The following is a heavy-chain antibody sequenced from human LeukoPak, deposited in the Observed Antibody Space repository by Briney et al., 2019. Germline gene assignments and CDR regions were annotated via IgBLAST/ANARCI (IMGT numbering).Heavy chain of an antibody. CDR3: ARDGRYCSSTSCYIDDYYYYGMDV. Sequence: GRSLRLSCAAPGFTNDDYGMSWVGQAPGKGLERVSGINWNGGSTGYADSVKGRFTISRDNAKNSLYLQMNSLRAEDTALYHCARDGRYCSSTSCYIDDYYYYGMDVWGQGTTVTVSS. D-gene: IGHD2-2*01. CDR1: GFTNDDYG. V-gene: IGHV3-20*01. CDR2: INWNGGST. J-gene: IGHJ6*02.